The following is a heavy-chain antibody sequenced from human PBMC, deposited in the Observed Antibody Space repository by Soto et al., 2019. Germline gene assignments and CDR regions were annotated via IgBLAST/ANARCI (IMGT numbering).Heavy chain of an antibody. Sequence: QVQLVQSGAEVKKPGSSVKVSCKASGGTFSSYSINWVRQAPGQGLEWMGEIIPIFGTANYAQKFQGRVTITADESTRTAYMELSSPRSEDTAVYYCARDGGRHSGGIDYWGQGTLLTVSS. J-gene: IGHJ4*02. CDR1: GGTFSSYS. CDR2: IIPIFGTA. CDR3: ARDGGRHSGGIDY. V-gene: IGHV1-69*01. D-gene: IGHD1-26*01.